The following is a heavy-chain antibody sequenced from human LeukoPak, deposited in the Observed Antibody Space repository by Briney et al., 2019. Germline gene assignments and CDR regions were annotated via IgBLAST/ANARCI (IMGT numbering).Heavy chain of an antibody. D-gene: IGHD1-26*01. V-gene: IGHV3-21*01. J-gene: IGHJ3*02. CDR2: ISSSSSYI. Sequence: PGGSLRLSCAASGFTFSSYSMNWVRQAPGKGLEWVSSISSSSSYIYYADSVKGRFTISRDNAKNSLYLQMDSLRAEDTAVYYCARDGGPGSRHAFDIWGQGTMVTVSS. CDR1: GFTFSSYS. CDR3: ARDGGPGSRHAFDI.